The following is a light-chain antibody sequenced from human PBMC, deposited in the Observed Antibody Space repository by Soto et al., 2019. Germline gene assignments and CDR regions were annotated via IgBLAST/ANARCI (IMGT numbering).Light chain of an antibody. CDR2: AAS. CDR1: QSISSY. V-gene: IGKV1-39*01. J-gene: IGKJ1*01. Sequence: DIQMTQSPSSLSASVGDRVTITCLASQSISSYLNWYQQKPGKAPKLLIYAASSLQSGVPSRFSGSGSGTDFTLTISSLQPEDVATYYCQKYNSARWTFGQGTKVDI. CDR3: QKYNSARWT.